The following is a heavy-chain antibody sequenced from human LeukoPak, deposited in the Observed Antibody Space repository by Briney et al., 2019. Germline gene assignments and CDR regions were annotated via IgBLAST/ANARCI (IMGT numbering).Heavy chain of an antibody. CDR3: ARTGRPYDFWSDYDFDY. CDR2: IYTSGST. Sequence: SETLSLTCTVSGGSISSGSYYWSWIRQPAGKGLEWIGRIYTSGSTNYNPSLKSRVTISVDTSKNQFSLKVSSVTAADTAVYYCARTGRPYDFWSDYDFDYWGQGTLVTVSS. D-gene: IGHD3-3*01. J-gene: IGHJ4*02. V-gene: IGHV4-61*02. CDR1: GGSISSGSYY.